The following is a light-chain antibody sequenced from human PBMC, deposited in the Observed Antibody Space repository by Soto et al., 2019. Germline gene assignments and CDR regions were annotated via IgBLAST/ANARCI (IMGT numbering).Light chain of an antibody. CDR1: QNISSY. J-gene: IGKJ1*01. Sequence: IVLTQSPATLSLSRDKRASLSGRASQNISSYLIWYQQKPGQAPRLPIYDVSNRATGIPASFSGSGSGTDFTLTISSLEPEDFAVYYCQQRSNWPRTFGQGTKVDTK. CDR3: QQRSNWPRT. CDR2: DVS. V-gene: IGKV3-11*01.